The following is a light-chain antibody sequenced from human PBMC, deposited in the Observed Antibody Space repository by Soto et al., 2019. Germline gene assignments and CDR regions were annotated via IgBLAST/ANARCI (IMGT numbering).Light chain of an antibody. Sequence: QSALTQPASVSGSPGQSITISCTGTSSDVGGYNYVSWYQQHPGKAPKLMIYDVSNRPSWVSNRFSGSKSGNTASLTISGLQAEYEADYYCSSYTSSSTVVFGGGTQLTVL. J-gene: IGLJ2*01. CDR1: SSDVGGYNY. CDR2: DVS. CDR3: SSYTSSSTVV. V-gene: IGLV2-14*01.